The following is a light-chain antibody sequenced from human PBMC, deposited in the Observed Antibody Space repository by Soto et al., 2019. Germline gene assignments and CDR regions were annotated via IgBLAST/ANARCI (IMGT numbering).Light chain of an antibody. CDR3: QQYNSWPLT. Sequence: EIVMTQSPATLSVSPGESATPSCRASQSITNNLAWYQQKPGQPPRLLIYGASTRATGFPARFSGSGSGTDFTLTISSLQSEDFAVYYCQQYNSWPLTFGGGTKVDI. V-gene: IGKV3-15*01. CDR2: GAS. J-gene: IGKJ4*01. CDR1: QSITNN.